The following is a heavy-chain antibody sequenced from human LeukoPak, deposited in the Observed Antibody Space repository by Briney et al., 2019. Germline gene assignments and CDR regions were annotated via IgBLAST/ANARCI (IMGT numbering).Heavy chain of an antibody. D-gene: IGHD6-19*01. J-gene: IGHJ6*02. CDR2: INHSGST. Sequence: SETLSLTCAVYGGSFSGYYWSWIRQPPGKGLEWIGEINHSGSTNYNPSLKSRVTISVDTSKNQFSLKLSSVTAADTAVYYCAREVAGDHYYGMDVWGQGTTVTVSS. V-gene: IGHV4-34*01. CDR1: GGSFSGYY. CDR3: AREVAGDHYYGMDV.